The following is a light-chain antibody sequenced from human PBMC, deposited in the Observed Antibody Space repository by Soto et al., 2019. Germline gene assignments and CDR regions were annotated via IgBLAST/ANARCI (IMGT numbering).Light chain of an antibody. J-gene: IGKJ4*01. Sequence: DIVMTQSPATLSVSPGERVTLSCRASQSVGGNVAWYQQRPGQAPRLLISGASTRATGIPARFSGSGSGTEFTLTISSLQSDDFAVSHCQHYHDWPPITFGGGTTVEIK. V-gene: IGKV3-15*01. CDR2: GAS. CDR3: QHYHDWPPIT. CDR1: QSVGGN.